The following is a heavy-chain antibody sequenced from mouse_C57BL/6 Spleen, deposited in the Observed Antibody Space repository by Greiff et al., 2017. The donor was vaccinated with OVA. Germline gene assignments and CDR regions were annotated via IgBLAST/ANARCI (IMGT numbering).Heavy chain of an antibody. CDR1: GFTFSSYA. CDR2: ISSGGDYI. CDR3: TRDQDYGSSFDY. J-gene: IGHJ2*01. V-gene: IGHV5-9-1*02. D-gene: IGHD1-1*01. Sequence: EVKLMESGEGLVKPGGSLKLSCAASGFTFSSYAMSWVRQTPEKRLEWVAYISSGGDYIYYADTVKGRFTISRDNARNTLYLQMSSLKSEDTAMYYCTRDQDYGSSFDYWGQGTTLTVSS.